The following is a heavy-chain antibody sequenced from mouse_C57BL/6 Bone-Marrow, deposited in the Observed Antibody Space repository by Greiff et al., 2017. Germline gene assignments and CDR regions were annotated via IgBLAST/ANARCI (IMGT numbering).Heavy chain of an antibody. V-gene: IGHV1-81*01. CDR1: GYTFTSYG. CDR2: IYPRSGNT. CDR3: ARSPITTVVPFDY. Sequence: QVQLQQSGAELARPGASVKLSCKASGYTFTSYGISWVKQRTGQGLEWIGEIYPRSGNTYYNEKFKGKATLTADKSSSTAYTELRSLTSEDSAVYFCARSPITTVVPFDYWGQGTTLTVSS. J-gene: IGHJ2*01. D-gene: IGHD1-1*01.